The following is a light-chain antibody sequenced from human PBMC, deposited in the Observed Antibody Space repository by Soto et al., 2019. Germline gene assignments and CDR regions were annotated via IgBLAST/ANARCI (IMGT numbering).Light chain of an antibody. CDR2: AAS. CDR1: QGISSY. V-gene: IGKV1-9*01. J-gene: IGKJ5*01. Sequence: DIQLTQSPSFLSASVGDRVTITCRASQGISSYLAWYQQKPGKVPKLLIYAASTLQSGVPSRFSGSGSGTEFTLTISRLQPEDFATYYCQQLNTYPITFGQGTRLEIK. CDR3: QQLNTYPIT.